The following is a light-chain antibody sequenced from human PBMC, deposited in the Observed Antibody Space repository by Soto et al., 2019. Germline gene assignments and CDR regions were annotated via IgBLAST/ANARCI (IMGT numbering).Light chain of an antibody. CDR3: QQRSNWPST. J-gene: IGKJ4*01. CDR1: QSVSSY. CDR2: DAS. V-gene: IGKV3-11*01. Sequence: EIVLTQSPATLYLSPGERAALSCRASQSVSSYLAWYQQKPGPAPRLLIYDASKMAPGIPARFTGSGSGTDFTLTISSLEPEDFAVYFCQQRSNWPSTFGGGTKVEI.